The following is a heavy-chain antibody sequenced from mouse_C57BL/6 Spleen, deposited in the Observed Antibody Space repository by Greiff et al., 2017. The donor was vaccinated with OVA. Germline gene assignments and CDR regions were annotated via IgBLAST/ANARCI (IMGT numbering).Heavy chain of an antibody. CDR2: IDPEDGDT. V-gene: IGHV14-1*01. D-gene: IGHD2-1*01. CDR1: GFNIKDYY. Sequence: VQLKESGAELVRPGASVKLSCTASGFNIKDYYMHWVKQRPEQGLEWIGRIDPEDGDTEYAPKFQGKATMTADTSSNTAYLQLSSLTSEDTAVYYCTTSGGNYRDYYAMDYWGQGTSVTVSS. J-gene: IGHJ4*01. CDR3: TTSGGNYRDYYAMDY.